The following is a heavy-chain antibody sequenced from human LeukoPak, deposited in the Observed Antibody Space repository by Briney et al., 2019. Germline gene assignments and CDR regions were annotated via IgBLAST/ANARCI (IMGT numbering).Heavy chain of an antibody. CDR2: IYYSGST. J-gene: IGHJ6*02. CDR3: ARRKSTYYYDSSGLDV. Sequence: PSETLSLTCTVSGGSISSYYWSWIRQPPGKGLEWIGYIYYSGSTNYNPSLKSRVTISVDTSKNQFSLKLSSVTAADTAVYYCARRKSTYYYDSSGLDVWGQGTTVTVSS. V-gene: IGHV4-59*01. D-gene: IGHD3-22*01. CDR1: GGSISSYY.